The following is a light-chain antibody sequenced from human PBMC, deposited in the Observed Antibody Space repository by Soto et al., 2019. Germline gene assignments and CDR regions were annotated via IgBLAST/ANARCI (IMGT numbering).Light chain of an antibody. CDR2: DAS. J-gene: IGKJ1*01. Sequence: DIQMTQSPSTLSASVGDRVTITCRASQSISSWLAWYQQKPEKAPKLLIYDASSLESGVPSRFSGSGSGTEFTLTISSLQPDDFATYYCQQYNSYSLWTFGQGTKVEIK. CDR3: QQYNSYSLWT. V-gene: IGKV1-5*01. CDR1: QSISSW.